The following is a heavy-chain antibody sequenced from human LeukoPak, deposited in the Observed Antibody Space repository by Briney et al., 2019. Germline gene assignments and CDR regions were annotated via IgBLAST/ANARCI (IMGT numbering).Heavy chain of an antibody. CDR3: ARPTTVTTISADAFDI. CDR1: GFTFSDYT. D-gene: IGHD4-17*01. CDR2: ISSGGTYK. V-gene: IGHV3-21*01. J-gene: IGHJ3*02. Sequence: PGGSLRLSCAASGFTFSDYTMNWVRQAPGKGLEWVSSISSGGTYKYYADSVKGRFTISRDNAQNSLYLQMDSLRAEDSSVYYCARPTTVTTISADAFDIWGQGTMVTVSS.